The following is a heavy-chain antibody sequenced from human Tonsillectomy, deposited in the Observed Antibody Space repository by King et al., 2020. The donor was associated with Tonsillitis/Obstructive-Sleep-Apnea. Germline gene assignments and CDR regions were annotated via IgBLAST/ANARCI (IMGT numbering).Heavy chain of an antibody. D-gene: IGHD3-9*01. J-gene: IGHJ4*02. CDR3: ARGRDEAFYNILTGYFDL. CDR2: INHSGRT. Sequence: VQLQQWGAGLLKPSETLSLTCAAHGGSFSGNYWSWIRQPPWKGLEGIGEINHSGRTHSIPSYKSRVSRSLDTSKNQFSLNLRAVTAADTAVYYCARGRDEAFYNILTGYFDLWGQGSLVTVSS. V-gene: IGHV4-34*01. CDR1: GGSFSGNY.